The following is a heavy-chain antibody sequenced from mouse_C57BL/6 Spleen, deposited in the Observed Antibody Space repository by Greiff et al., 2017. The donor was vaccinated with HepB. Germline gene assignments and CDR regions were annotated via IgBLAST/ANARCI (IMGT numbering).Heavy chain of an antibody. CDR2: IYPGDGDT. D-gene: IGHD2-14*01. CDR3: ARKEGIGNGYYFDY. Sequence: VQLQQSGAELVKPGASVKISCKASGYAFSSYWMNWVKQRPGKGLEWIGQIYPGDGDTNYNGKFKGKATLTADKSSSTAYMQLSSLTSEDSAVYFCARKEGIGNGYYFDYWGQGTTLTVSS. CDR1: GYAFSSYW. J-gene: IGHJ2*01. V-gene: IGHV1-80*01.